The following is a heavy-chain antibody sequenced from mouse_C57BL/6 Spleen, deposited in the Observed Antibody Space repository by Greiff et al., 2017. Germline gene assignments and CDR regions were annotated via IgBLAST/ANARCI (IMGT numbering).Heavy chain of an antibody. V-gene: IGHV2-2*01. CDR3: ARAFGVYYGSSPYYYAMDY. J-gene: IGHJ4*01. CDR1: GFSLTSYG. CDR2: IWSGGST. D-gene: IGHD1-1*01. Sequence: QVQLKQSGPGLVQPSQSLSITCTVSGFSLTSYGVHWVRQSPGKGLEWLGVIWSGGSTDYNAAFISRLSISKDNSKSQVFFKMNSLQADDTAIYYCARAFGVYYGSSPYYYAMDYWGQGTSVTVSS.